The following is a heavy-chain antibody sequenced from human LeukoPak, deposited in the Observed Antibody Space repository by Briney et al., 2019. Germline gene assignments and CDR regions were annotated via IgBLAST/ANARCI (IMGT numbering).Heavy chain of an antibody. Sequence: ASVKVSFKASGYTFTGYYMHWVRQAPGQGLEWMGWINPNSGGTNYAQKFQGRVTMTRDTSISTAYMELSRLRSDDTAVYYCARDRMATIRVFDPWGQGTLVTVSS. V-gene: IGHV1-2*02. CDR2: INPNSGGT. CDR3: ARDRMATIRVFDP. J-gene: IGHJ5*02. CDR1: GYTFTGYY. D-gene: IGHD5-12*01.